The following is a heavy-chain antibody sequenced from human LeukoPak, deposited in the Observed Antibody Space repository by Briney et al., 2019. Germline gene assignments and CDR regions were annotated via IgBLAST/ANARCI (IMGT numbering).Heavy chain of an antibody. CDR2: IRYDESKT. CDR1: GFTFNNYG. Sequence: GGSLRLSCIASGFTFNNYGMHWVRQAPGKGLEWVAFIRYDESKTYYADSVKGRFTISRDNFRNTLDLQMNSLRAEDTALYFCARDESRSYWGTFDFWGQGILATVSS. D-gene: IGHD6-13*01. CDR3: ARDESRSYWGTFDF. V-gene: IGHV3-30*02. J-gene: IGHJ4*02.